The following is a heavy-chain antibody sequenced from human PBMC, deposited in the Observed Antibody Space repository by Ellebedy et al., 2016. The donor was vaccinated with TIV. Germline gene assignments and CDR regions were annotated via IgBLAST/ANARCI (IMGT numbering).Heavy chain of an antibody. V-gene: IGHV3-7*01. J-gene: IGHJ4*02. D-gene: IGHD4-11*01. CDR2: IKQDGSEK. CDR1: GFTFGDYA. Sequence: PGGSLRLSCITSGFTFGDYAVSWFRQAPGKGLEWVANIKQDGSEKNYVDSVKGRFTISRDNAKNSLYLQMNSLRVEDTAVYYCARDGVTTRFSLFDYWGQGTLVTVSS. CDR3: ARDGVTTRFSLFDY.